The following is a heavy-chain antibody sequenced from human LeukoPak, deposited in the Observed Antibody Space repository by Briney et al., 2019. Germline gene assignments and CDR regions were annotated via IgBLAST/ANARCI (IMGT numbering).Heavy chain of an antibody. CDR1: GFTFDDYA. CDR3: AKGKRSGLVYSAIDY. J-gene: IGHJ4*02. Sequence: PGGSLRLSCAASGFTFDDYAMHWVRQAPGKGLEWVSGVTWNGGIIVYADSVKGRFTISRDNARNSLFLEMTSLRGDDTALYYCAKGKRSGLVYSAIDYWGQGTLVSVSS. CDR2: VTWNGGII. V-gene: IGHV3-9*01. D-gene: IGHD3/OR15-3a*01.